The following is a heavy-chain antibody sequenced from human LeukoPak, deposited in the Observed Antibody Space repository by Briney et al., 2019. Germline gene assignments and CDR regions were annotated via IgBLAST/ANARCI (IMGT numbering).Heavy chain of an antibody. CDR3: AKDSSYDSSTYVDH. V-gene: IGHV3-9*01. Sequence: GRSLRLSCAASGFSFDDFAMHWVRQAPGKGLEWVSGITWNGGTIDYADSVKGRFTISRDNAKNSLSLQMNSLRAEDTALYYCAKDSSYDSSTYVDHWGQGTLVTVSS. J-gene: IGHJ4*02. CDR1: GFSFDDFA. CDR2: ITWNGGTI. D-gene: IGHD3-22*01.